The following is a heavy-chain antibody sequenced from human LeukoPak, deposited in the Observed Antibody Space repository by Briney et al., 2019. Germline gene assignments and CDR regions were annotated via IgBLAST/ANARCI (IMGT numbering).Heavy chain of an antibody. D-gene: IGHD3-16*01. CDR2: MSSSSSYI. V-gene: IGHV3-21*01. Sequence: PEGSLRLSCAASGFTFSSYSMNWVRQAPGKGLEWVSSMSSSSSYIYYADSVKGRFTISRDNAKNSLYLQMNSLRAEDTAVYYCARAFSVGAFDYWGQGTLVTVSS. J-gene: IGHJ4*02. CDR1: GFTFSSYS. CDR3: ARAFSVGAFDY.